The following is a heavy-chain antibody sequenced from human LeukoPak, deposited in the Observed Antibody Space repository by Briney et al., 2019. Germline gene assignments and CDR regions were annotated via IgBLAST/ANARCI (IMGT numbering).Heavy chain of an antibody. CDR3: ARAGSSSWYSDAFDI. Sequence: SQTLSLTCTVSGGSISSGSYYWSWIRQPAGKGLEWIGRIYTRGSTNYNPSLKSRVTISVDTSKNQFSLKLSSVTAADTAVYYCARAGSSSWYSDAFDIWGQGTMVTVSS. CDR2: IYTRGST. D-gene: IGHD6-13*01. J-gene: IGHJ3*02. V-gene: IGHV4-61*02. CDR1: GGSISSGSYY.